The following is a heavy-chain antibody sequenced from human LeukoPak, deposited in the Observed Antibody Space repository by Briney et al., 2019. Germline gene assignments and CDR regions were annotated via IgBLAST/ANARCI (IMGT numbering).Heavy chain of an antibody. CDR2: MNPNSGNT. CDR3: ARLATYDFWSGYYERYYYYMDV. CDR1: GYTFTSYD. D-gene: IGHD3-3*01. J-gene: IGHJ6*03. V-gene: IGHV1-8*03. Sequence: ASVKVSCKASGYTFTSYDINWVRQATGQGLEWMGWMNPNSGNTGYAQKFQGRVTITRNTSISTAYMELSSLRSEDTAVYYCARLATYDFWSGYYERYYYYMDVWGKGTTVTVSS.